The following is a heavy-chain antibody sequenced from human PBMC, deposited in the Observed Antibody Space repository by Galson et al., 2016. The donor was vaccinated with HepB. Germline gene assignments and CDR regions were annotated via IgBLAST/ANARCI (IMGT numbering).Heavy chain of an antibody. Sequence: SETLSLTCAVSGGSISSRNYYWAWIRQPPGKGLEWIGSTHYSGYTYYTPSLKSRVTISVDTSKNQFSLKLSSVPAADTAVYYFARQTTLIDYWGQGTLVAVSS. V-gene: IGHV4-39*01. J-gene: IGHJ4*02. CDR1: GGSISSRNYY. D-gene: IGHD1-1*01. CDR3: ARQTTLIDY. CDR2: THYSGYT.